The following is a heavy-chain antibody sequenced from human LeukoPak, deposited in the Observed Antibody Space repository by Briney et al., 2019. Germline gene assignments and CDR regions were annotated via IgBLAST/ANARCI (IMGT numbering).Heavy chain of an antibody. CDR1: GFTFSSYA. J-gene: IGHJ4*02. Sequence: GGSLRLSCGASGFTFSSYAIAWVRQAPGKGLEWVSAIRGTGSSTYYADSVKGRFPNTRDNSKSKLYLQMNSLRAEDTAIYFCTKEYDYRGCLGQGSGYLDCWGQGTLVTVSS. V-gene: IGHV3-23*01. D-gene: IGHD3-16*01. CDR3: TKEYDYRGCLGQGSGYLDC. CDR2: IRGTGSST.